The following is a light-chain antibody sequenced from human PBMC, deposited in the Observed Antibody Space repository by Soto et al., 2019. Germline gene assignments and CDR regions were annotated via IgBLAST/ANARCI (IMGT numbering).Light chain of an antibody. CDR1: SSNIGDNY. CDR3: GTLDDSLSAGV. J-gene: IGLJ1*01. V-gene: IGLV1-51*01. Sequence: QSVLTQPPSVFAAPGQKVTISCSGSSSNIGDNYVSWYQQLPGTAPKLLIYDNFKRPSGIPDRFSGSKSGTSATLDITGLLTGDEADYYCGTLDDSLSAGVFGGGPQGTVL. CDR2: DNF.